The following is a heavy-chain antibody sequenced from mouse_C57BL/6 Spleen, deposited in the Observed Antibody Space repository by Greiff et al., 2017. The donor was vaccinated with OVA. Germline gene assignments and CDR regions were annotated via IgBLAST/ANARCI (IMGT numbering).Heavy chain of an antibody. D-gene: IGHD1-1*01. CDR2: IYPGSGST. Sequence: VQLQQPGAELVKPGASVKMSCKASGYTFTSYWITWVKQRPGQGLEWIGDIYPGSGSTNYNEKFKSKATLTVDTSSSTAYMQLSSLTSEDSAVYYGARSRITTVVEGFAYWGQGTLVTVSA. V-gene: IGHV1-55*01. CDR3: ARSRITTVVEGFAY. J-gene: IGHJ3*01. CDR1: GYTFTSYW.